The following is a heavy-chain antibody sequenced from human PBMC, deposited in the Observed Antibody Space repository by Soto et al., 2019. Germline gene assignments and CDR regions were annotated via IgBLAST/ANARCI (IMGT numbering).Heavy chain of an antibody. V-gene: IGHV4-4*02. CDR3: ARGPPLSSPSFDY. D-gene: IGHD6-6*01. CDR1: GASIGTSNW. Sequence: SETLSLTCAVSGASIGTSNWWSWVRQSPGKGLEWIGEIHDSGSTKYNPSLKSRVTISVDTSRNQFSLKLSSVTAADTAVYYCARGPPLSSPSFDYWGQGTLVTVSS. J-gene: IGHJ4*02. CDR2: IHDSGST.